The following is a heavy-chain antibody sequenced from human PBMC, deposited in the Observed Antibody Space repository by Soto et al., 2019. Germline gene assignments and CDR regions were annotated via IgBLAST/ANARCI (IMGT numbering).Heavy chain of an antibody. Sequence: QVQLVQSGPDVKKPGASVKVSCKASGYSFTRHGVSWVRQAPGEGLEWMGWISVKKGDTNYAQKFQGRLTLTTDTSTATAYMELRSLGSDDTAVYYCARDAAYNGSGGGLYGMDVWGQGTTVTASS. V-gene: IGHV1-18*01. CDR1: GYSFTRHG. J-gene: IGHJ6*02. CDR2: ISVKKGDT. D-gene: IGHD3-10*01. CDR3: ARDAAYNGSGGGLYGMDV.